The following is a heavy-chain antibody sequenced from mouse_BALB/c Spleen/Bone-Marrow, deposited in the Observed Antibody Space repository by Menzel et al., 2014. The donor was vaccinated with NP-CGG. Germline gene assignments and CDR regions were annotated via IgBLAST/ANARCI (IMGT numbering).Heavy chain of an antibody. CDR2: IYPGNSDT. CDR3: TTLARNDFDY. CDR1: GYTFSNYW. D-gene: IGHD3-1*01. Sequence: EVQLQESGTVLARPGAAVKMSCKASGYTFSNYWMHWVKQRPGQGLEWIGTIYPGNSDTTYNQKFKGKAKLTAVTSTSTAYMGLSSLTNEDSAVYYCTTLARNDFDYWGQGTTLTVSS. J-gene: IGHJ2*01. V-gene: IGHV1-5*01.